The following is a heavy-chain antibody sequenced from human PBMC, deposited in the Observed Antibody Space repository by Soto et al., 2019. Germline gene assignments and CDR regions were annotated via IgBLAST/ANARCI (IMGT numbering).Heavy chain of an antibody. V-gene: IGHV3-23*01. CDR3: AKGGINDYGGYYYGMDV. D-gene: IGHD4-17*01. CDR2: ISGSGGST. J-gene: IGHJ6*02. CDR1: GFTFSSYA. Sequence: SGGSLRLSCAASGFTFSSYAMSWVRQAPGKGLEWVSAISGSGGSTYYADSVKGRFTISRDNSKNTLYLQMNSLRAEDTAVYYCAKGGINDYGGYYYGMDVWGQGTTVTVSS.